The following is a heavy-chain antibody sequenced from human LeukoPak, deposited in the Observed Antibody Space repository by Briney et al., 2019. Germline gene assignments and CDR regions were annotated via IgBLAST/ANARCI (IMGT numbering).Heavy chain of an antibody. Sequence: GGSLRLSCAASGFTFSSYAMSWVRQAPGKGLEWVSAICGSGGSTYYEDSVKGRFTLSRDNSKNTLYLQMNSLRAEDTAVYYCAKDPRPNYYDSSGYNDYWGQGTLVTVSS. D-gene: IGHD3-22*01. V-gene: IGHV3-23*01. CDR1: GFTFSSYA. J-gene: IGHJ4*02. CDR2: ICGSGGST. CDR3: AKDPRPNYYDSSGYNDY.